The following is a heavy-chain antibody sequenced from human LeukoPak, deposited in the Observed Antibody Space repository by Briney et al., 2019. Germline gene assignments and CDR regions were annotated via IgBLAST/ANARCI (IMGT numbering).Heavy chain of an antibody. Sequence: SETLSLTCAVYGGSFSGYYWSWIRQPPGKGLEWIGEINHSGSTNYNPSLKSRVTISVDTSKNQFSLKLSSVTAADTAVYYCARTRTQGGTTYDYWGQGTLVTVSS. J-gene: IGHJ4*02. CDR1: GGSFSGYY. D-gene: IGHD3-16*01. V-gene: IGHV4-34*01. CDR2: INHSGST. CDR3: ARTRTQGGTTYDY.